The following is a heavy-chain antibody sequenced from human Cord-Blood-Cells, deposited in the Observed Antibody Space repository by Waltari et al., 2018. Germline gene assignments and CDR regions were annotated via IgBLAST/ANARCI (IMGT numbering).Heavy chain of an antibody. CDR2: IYTSGST. Sequence: QLQLQESGPGLVTPSVTLSLTRTVSGGSLSSCYLSWIRQPAGKGLELIGRIYTSGSTNYNPSLKSRVTMSVDTSKNQFSLKLSSVTAADTAVYYCAIDGSWYWYFDLWGRGTLVTVSS. V-gene: IGHV4-4*07. J-gene: IGHJ2*01. D-gene: IGHD6-13*01. CDR3: AIDGSWYWYFDL. CDR1: GGSLSSCY.